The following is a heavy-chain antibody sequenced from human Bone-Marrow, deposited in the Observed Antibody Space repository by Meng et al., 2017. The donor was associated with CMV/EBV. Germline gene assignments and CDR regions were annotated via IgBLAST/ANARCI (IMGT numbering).Heavy chain of an antibody. V-gene: IGHV4-34*01. CDR2: INHSGST. J-gene: IGHJ6*02. CDR1: GGSFSGYY. CDR3: ARSLPTSGMDV. Sequence: SETLSLTCAVYGGSFSGYYWSWIRQPPGKGLEWIGEINHSGSTNYNPSLKSRVTISVDTSKNQFSLKLSSVIAADTAVYYCARSLPTSGMDVWGQGTTVTVSS.